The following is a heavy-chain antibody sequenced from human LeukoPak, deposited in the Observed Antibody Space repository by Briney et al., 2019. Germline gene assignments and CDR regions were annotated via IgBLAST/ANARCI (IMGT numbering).Heavy chain of an antibody. CDR3: ARARIDGYYFDY. J-gene: IGHJ4*02. CDR2: IIPIFGTA. Sequence: APVTVSCKASGGTFSSYAISWVRQAPGQGLEWMGGIIPIFGTANYAQKFQGRVTITADESTSTAYMELSSLRSEDTAVYYCARARIDGYYFDYWGQGTLVTVSS. V-gene: IGHV1-69*13. D-gene: IGHD3-9*01. CDR1: GGTFSSYA.